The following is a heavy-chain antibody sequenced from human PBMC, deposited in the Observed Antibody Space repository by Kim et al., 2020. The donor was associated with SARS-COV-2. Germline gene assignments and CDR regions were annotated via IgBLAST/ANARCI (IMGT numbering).Heavy chain of an antibody. CDR2: IYSGGST. V-gene: IGHV3-53*01. J-gene: IGHJ4*02. D-gene: IGHD2-15*01. Sequence: GGSLRLSCAASGFTVSSNYMSWVRQAPGKGLEWVSVIYSGGSTYYADSVKGRFTISRDNSKNTLYLQMNSLRAEDMAVYYCARDGNDRGFDYWGQGTLVTVSS. CDR1: GFTVSSNY. CDR3: ARDGNDRGFDY.